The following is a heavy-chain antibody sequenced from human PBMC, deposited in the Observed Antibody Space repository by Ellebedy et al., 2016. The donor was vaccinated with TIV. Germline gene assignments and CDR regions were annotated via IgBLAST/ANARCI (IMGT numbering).Heavy chain of an antibody. D-gene: IGHD6-13*01. CDR1: GFTFSYYS. J-gene: IGHJ4*02. V-gene: IGHV3-30*09. Sequence: GGSLRLXXAASGFTFSYYSMHWVRQAPGKGLEWVAVISHDGSNKYHAESVKGRFAISRDDSKNTLYLQMNTLRTEDTAVYFCTRGSSSRGYFDSWGQGTPVTVSS. CDR2: ISHDGSNK. CDR3: TRGSSSRGYFDS.